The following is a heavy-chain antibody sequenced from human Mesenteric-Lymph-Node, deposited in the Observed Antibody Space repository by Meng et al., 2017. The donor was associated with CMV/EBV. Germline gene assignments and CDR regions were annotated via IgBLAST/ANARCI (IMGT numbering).Heavy chain of an antibody. CDR1: GGSVNSGSYY. Sequence: SETLSLTCTVSGGSVNSGSYYWSWIRQPPGKGLEWIGYIYYSGSTNYNPSLKSRVTISMDTSKNQFSLKLTSVTAADTAVYYCARDSGLIHKWSDVHKYGMDVWGQGTTVTVSS. D-gene: IGHD3/OR15-3a*01. V-gene: IGHV4-61*01. CDR3: ARDSGLIHKWSDVHKYGMDV. J-gene: IGHJ6*02. CDR2: IYYSGST.